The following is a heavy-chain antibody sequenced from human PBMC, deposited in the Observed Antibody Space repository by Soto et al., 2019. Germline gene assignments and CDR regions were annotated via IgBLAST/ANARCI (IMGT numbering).Heavy chain of an antibody. CDR3: ARVAQLRYFDWLTYYYGMDV. V-gene: IGHV4-34*01. J-gene: IGHJ6*02. D-gene: IGHD3-9*01. CDR2: INHSGST. CDR1: GGSFSGYY. Sequence: SETLSLTCAVYGGSFSGYYWSWIRQPPGKGLERIGEINHSGSTNYNPSLKSRVTISVDTSKNQFSLKLSSVTAADTAVYYCARVAQLRYFDWLTYYYGMDVWGQGTTVT.